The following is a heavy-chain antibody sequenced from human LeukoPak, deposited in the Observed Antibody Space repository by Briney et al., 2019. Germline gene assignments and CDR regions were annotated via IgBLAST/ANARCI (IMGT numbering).Heavy chain of an antibody. J-gene: IGHJ5*02. Sequence: PSQTLSLTCAVSGGSISSGGYYWSWIRQPPGKGLEWIGYIYYSGSTNYNPSLKSRVTISVDTSKNQFSLKLSSVTAADTAVYYCATYDSSGSHQLFDPWGQGTLVTVSS. CDR3: ATYDSSGSHQLFDP. D-gene: IGHD3-22*01. CDR2: IYYSGST. CDR1: GGSISSGGYY. V-gene: IGHV4-61*08.